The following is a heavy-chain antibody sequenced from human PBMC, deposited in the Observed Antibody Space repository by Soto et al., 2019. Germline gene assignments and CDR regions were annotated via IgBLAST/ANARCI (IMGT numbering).Heavy chain of an antibody. CDR1: GGSISSYY. V-gene: IGHV4-59*08. J-gene: IGHJ4*02. CDR2: IYYSGST. Sequence: SETLSLTCTVSGGSISSYYWSWIQQPPGKGLEWIGYIYYSGSTNYNPSLKSRVTISVDTSKNQFSLKLSSVTAADTAVYYCARLLGDSVSLDYWGQGTLVTVSS. D-gene: IGHD2-21*02. CDR3: ARLLGDSVSLDY.